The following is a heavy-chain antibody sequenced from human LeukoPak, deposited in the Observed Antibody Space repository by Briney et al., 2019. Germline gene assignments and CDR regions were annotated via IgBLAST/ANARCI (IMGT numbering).Heavy chain of an antibody. V-gene: IGHV3-21*01. J-gene: IGHJ4*02. CDR3: AREEAAAGTLVDY. CDR1: GFTFSSYA. D-gene: IGHD6-13*01. Sequence: GGSLRLSCAASGFTFSSYAMGWVRQAPGKGLEWVSSISSSSSYIYYADSVKGRFTISRDNAKNSLYLQMNSLRAEDTAVYYCAREEAAAGTLVDYWGQGTLVTVSS. CDR2: ISSSSSYI.